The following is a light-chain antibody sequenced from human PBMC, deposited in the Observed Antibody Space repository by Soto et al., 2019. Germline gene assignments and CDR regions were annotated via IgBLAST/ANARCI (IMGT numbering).Light chain of an antibody. V-gene: IGLV1-40*01. CDR3: QAYDYSLTAFV. CDR1: NSNLGAGYD. J-gene: IGLJ3*02. CDR2: GNR. Sequence: QSVLTQPPSVSGVPGQRVTISCTGTNSNLGAGYDVHWYQQLPGAAPKLVVLGNRNRPSGVPERFSGSKSGTSASLAITGLQAEDEADYYCQAYDYSLTAFVFGGGTKLTVL.